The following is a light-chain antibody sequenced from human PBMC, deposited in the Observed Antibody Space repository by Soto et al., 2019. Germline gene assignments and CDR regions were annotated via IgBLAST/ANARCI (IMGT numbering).Light chain of an antibody. CDR2: GAS. V-gene: IGKV3-20*01. CDR3: QQYGSSPWT. Sequence: EIVLTQSPGTLSLSPGERATLSCRASQSVSSSYLAWYKQKPGQAPRLLIYGASSRATSIPDRFSGSGSGTDFTLTISRLEPEDFAVYYCQQYGSSPWTFGQGTMVEIK. CDR1: QSVSSSY. J-gene: IGKJ1*01.